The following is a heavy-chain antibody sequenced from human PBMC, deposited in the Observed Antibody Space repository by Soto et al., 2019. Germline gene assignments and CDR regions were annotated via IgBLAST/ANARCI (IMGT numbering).Heavy chain of an antibody. J-gene: IGHJ6*02. CDR3: AMLGGWSGGSSGMDV. CDR1: GLIFSDYH. D-gene: IGHD6-19*01. CDR2: IRRKANSYTT. V-gene: IGHV3-72*01. Sequence: EVQLVESGGGLVQPGGSLRLSCAASGLIFSDYHMDWVRQAPGKGLEWVGRIRRKANSYTTEYAASVQGRFTISRDDSKNSLYLQMKSLKSEDTAVYYCAMLGGWSGGSSGMDVWGQGTTVTVSS.